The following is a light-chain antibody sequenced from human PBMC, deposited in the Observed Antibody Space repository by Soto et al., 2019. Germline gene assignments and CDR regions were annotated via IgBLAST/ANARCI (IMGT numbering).Light chain of an antibody. CDR3: QKYNSAPLT. CDR1: QAIGVY. J-gene: IGKJ4*01. V-gene: IGKV1-27*01. CDR2: PAS. Sequence: DIQVTQSPSSLSASLGDRVTITCRANQAIGVYLAWFQQQPGKVLNLLIYPASALQSGGPSRVSGSGSGTDFTLTISSLQPEDIATYDCQKYNSAPLTFCGGTKVEL.